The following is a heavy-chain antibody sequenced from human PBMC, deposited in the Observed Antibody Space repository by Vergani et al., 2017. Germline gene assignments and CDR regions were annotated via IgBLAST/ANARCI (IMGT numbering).Heavy chain of an antibody. CDR3: ARHYDILTGHFDY. CDR1: GFTFSSYS. Sequence: EVQLVESGGGLVKPGGSLRLSCAASGFTFSSYSMNWVRQAPGKGLEWVSSISSSSSYIYYADSVEGRFTISRDNAKNSLYLQMNSLRAEDTAVYYCARHYDILTGHFDYWGQGTLVTVSS. CDR2: ISSSSSYI. V-gene: IGHV3-21*01. D-gene: IGHD3-9*01. J-gene: IGHJ4*02.